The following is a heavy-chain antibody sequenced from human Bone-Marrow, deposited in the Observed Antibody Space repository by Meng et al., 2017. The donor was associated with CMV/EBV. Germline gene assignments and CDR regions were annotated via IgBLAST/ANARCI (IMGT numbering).Heavy chain of an antibody. CDR3: ARVGADIVVVVAATHRVGWFDP. D-gene: IGHD2-15*01. J-gene: IGHJ5*02. CDR2: ISTYNGNT. V-gene: IGHV1-18*01. CDR1: YG. Sequence: YGIGWVRQAPGQGLEWMGWISTYNGNTNYAQKLQGRVTMTTDTSTSTAYMELRSLRSDDTAGYYCARVGADIVVVVAATHRVGWFDPWGQGTLVTVSS.